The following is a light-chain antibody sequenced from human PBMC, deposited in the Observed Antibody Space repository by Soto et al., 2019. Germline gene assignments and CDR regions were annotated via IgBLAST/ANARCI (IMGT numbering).Light chain of an antibody. CDR3: QQYGSSGT. CDR2: GAS. CDR1: QSVTSNY. J-gene: IGKJ1*01. Sequence: EIALTQSPGSLSLSPGERATLSCRASQSVTSNYLAWYQQKPGQAPRILIYGASSRATGIPDRLSGSGSGTDFTLTITSLEPEDSSVYYCQQYGSSGTFGQGTKVDIK. V-gene: IGKV3-20*01.